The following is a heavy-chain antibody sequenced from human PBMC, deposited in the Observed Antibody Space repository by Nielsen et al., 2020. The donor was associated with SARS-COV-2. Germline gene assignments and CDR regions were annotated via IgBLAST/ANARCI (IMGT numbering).Heavy chain of an antibody. Sequence: GESLKISCAASGFSVRSNFMTWVRQAPGKGLEWVSVIYRAGSTYYADSVKGRFTISRDNSKNTLYLQINSLRADDTAVYYCATQADGYKSPYDYWGQGTLVTVSS. J-gene: IGHJ4*02. V-gene: IGHV3-53*01. CDR1: GFSVRSNF. CDR2: IYRAGST. CDR3: ATQADGYKSPYDY. D-gene: IGHD3-10*01.